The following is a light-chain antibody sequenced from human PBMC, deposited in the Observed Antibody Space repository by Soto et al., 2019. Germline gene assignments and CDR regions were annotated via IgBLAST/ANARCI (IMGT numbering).Light chain of an antibody. CDR1: SSDVGGYNY. CDR3: SSYTSSSSYV. J-gene: IGLJ1*01. V-gene: IGLV2-14*01. Sequence: QAVVTQPASVSGSPGQSITISCTGTSSDVGGYNYVSWYQQHPGKAPKLMIYDVSNRPSGVSNRFSGSKSGNTASLTISGLQAEDAADYYCSSYTSSSSYVFGTGTKVTVL. CDR2: DVS.